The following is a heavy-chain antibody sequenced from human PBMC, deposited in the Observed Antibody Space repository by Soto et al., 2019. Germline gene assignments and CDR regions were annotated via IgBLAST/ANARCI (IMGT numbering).Heavy chain of an antibody. J-gene: IGHJ4*02. CDR3: AKGGRQWLVTSDFNY. Sequence: VQLVESGGGVVQPGRSLRLSCAASGFTFSDYAMHWVRQAPGKGLEWVAVVSHDGGNTHYADSVKGRFTISRDSSKKTVSLEMTSLGAEDTAVYYCAKGGRQWLVTSDFNYWGQGALVTVSS. CDR2: VSHDGGNT. CDR1: GFTFSDYA. D-gene: IGHD6-19*01. V-gene: IGHV3-30*18.